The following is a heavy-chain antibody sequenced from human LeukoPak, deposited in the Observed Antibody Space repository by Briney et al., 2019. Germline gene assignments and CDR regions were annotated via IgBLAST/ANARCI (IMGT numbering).Heavy chain of an antibody. CDR2: ISSSSSYI. J-gene: IGHJ4*02. V-gene: IGHV3-21*01. CDR3: ASQGGSSPDY. CDR1: GFTFSSYS. Sequence: PGGSLRLSCAASGFTFSSYSMNWVRQAPGKGLEWVSSISSSSSYIYYADSVKGRFTISRDNAKNSLYPQMNSLRAEDTAVYYCASQGGSSPDYWGQGTLVTVSS. D-gene: IGHD6-13*01.